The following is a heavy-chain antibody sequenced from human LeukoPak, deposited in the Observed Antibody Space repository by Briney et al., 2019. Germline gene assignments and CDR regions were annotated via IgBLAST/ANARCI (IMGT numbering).Heavy chain of an antibody. Sequence: PGGSLRLSCAASGFTFSNYWMTWVRQAPGKGLEWVANIKEDGSEKYYVDSVKGRFTISKDNAQNSLFLRMNGLRVEDTAVYYCARGATRRFDYWGRGTLVTVSS. CDR2: IKEDGSEK. CDR1: GFTFSNYW. V-gene: IGHV3-7*01. J-gene: IGHJ4*02. CDR3: ARGATRRFDY.